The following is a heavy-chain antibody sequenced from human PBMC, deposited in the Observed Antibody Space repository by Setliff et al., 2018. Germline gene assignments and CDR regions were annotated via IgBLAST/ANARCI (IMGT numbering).Heavy chain of an antibody. CDR2: IIPIFGAT. CDR3: ASSISSSWYHNGYMDV. CDR1: GGTFSSYA. V-gene: IGHV1-69*13. D-gene: IGHD6-13*01. Sequence: ASVKVSCKASGGTFSSYAISWVRQAPGQGLEWMGGIIPIFGATNYAQKFQGRVTITADESTSTAYMELSSLRSEDTAVYYCASSISSSWYHNGYMDVWGKGTTVTVSS. J-gene: IGHJ6*03.